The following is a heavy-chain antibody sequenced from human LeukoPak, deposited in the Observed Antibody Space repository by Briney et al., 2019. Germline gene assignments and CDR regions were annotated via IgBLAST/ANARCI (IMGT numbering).Heavy chain of an antibody. D-gene: IGHD3-16*02. CDR1: GFTFSSYS. CDR2: ISSSSSYI. CDR3: ARDALGELSTIDY. J-gene: IGHJ4*02. V-gene: IGHV3-21*01. Sequence: GGSLRLSCAASGFTFSSYSMNWVRQAPGKGLEWVSSISSSSSYIYYADSVKGRFSISRDNAKNSLYLQMNSLRAEDTAVYYCARDALGELSTIDYWGQGTLVTVSS.